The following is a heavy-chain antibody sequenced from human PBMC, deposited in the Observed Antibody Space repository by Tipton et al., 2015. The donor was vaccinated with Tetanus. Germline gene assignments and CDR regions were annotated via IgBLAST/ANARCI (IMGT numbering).Heavy chain of an antibody. V-gene: IGHV4-59*01. CDR3: ARGTGDY. D-gene: IGHD1-14*01. CDR2: IFHSGST. J-gene: IGHJ4*02. CDR1: GGSMSNNY. Sequence: TLSLTCTVSGGSMSNNYWSWIRQPPGKGLEWIAYIFHSGSTNYSLSLKSRVTISVDTSKNQFSLKLSSVTAADTAVYYCARGTGDYWGQGTLVTVSS.